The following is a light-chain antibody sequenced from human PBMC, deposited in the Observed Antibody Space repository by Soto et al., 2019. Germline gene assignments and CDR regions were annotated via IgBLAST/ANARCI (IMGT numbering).Light chain of an antibody. V-gene: IGLV1-44*01. CDR3: AAWDDSLNAVV. J-gene: IGLJ2*01. Sequence: QSVLTQPPSSSGTPGQRVTISCSGSSSNIGSNTVNWYPQLPGTAPKLRIYSNNQRPSGVPGRFSGSKSGTSASLAISGLQSEDEADYYCAAWDDSLNAVVFGGGTKVTVL. CDR1: SSNIGSNT. CDR2: SNN.